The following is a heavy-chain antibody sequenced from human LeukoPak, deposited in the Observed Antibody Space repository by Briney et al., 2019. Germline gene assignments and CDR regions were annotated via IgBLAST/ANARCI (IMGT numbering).Heavy chain of an antibody. CDR1: GFTFSSYA. CDR3: ASFDYGGTVFDY. Sequence: GGSLRLSCAASGFTFSSYAMHWVRQAPGKGLEGVAVISYDGSNKYYADSVKGRFTISRDNSKNTLYLQMNSLRAEDTAVYYCASFDYGGTVFDYWGQGTLVTVSS. V-gene: IGHV3-30*01. CDR2: ISYDGSNK. D-gene: IGHD4-23*01. J-gene: IGHJ4*02.